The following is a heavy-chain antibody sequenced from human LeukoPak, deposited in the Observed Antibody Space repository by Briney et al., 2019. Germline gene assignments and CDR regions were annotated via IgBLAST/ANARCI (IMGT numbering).Heavy chain of an antibody. CDR2: IIPIFGTA. V-gene: IGHV1-69*13. D-gene: IGHD6-13*01. Sequence: AVKVSCKASGGTFSSYAISWVRQAPGQGLEWMGGIIPIFGTANYAQKFQGRVTITADESTSTAYMELSSLRSEDTAVYYCARSEQQLTSYYYYGMDVWGQGTTVTVSS. CDR1: GGTFSSYA. J-gene: IGHJ6*02. CDR3: ARSEQQLTSYYYYGMDV.